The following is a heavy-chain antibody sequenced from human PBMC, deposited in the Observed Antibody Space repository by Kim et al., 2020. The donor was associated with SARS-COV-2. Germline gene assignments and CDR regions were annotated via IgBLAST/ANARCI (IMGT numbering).Heavy chain of an antibody. CDR3: AKDMDCSGGTCYFYYYGLDV. Sequence: GGSLRLSCAASGFTFGEYAMHWVRQAPGKGLEWVSTINWNGGSIGYADSVKGRFTISRDNAKNSLYLQMNSLRAEDTALYCCAKDMDCSGGTCYFYYYGLDVWGQGTTVTVSS. D-gene: IGHD2-15*01. CDR2: INWNGGSI. CDR1: GFTFGEYA. J-gene: IGHJ6*02. V-gene: IGHV3-9*01.